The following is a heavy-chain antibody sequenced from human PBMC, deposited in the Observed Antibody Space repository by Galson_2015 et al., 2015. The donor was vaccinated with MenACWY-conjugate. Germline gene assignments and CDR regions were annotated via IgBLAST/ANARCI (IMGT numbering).Heavy chain of an antibody. Sequence: SLRLSCAASGFTFGNYWMTWVRQAPGKGPEWVANIKGDGSEIWYVDSVKGRFTTSRDNARYSLYLQMNALRAEDTAVYYCARENTHNYAYAIDYWGQGILVSISS. J-gene: IGHJ4*02. CDR1: GFTFGNYW. CDR3: ARENTHNYAYAIDY. D-gene: IGHD3-16*01. V-gene: IGHV3-7*03. CDR2: IKGDGSEI.